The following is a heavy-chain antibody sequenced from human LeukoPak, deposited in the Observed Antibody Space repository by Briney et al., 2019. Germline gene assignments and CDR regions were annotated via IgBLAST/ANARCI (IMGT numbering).Heavy chain of an antibody. D-gene: IGHD6-19*01. J-gene: IGHJ4*02. CDR1: GFTFSSYW. V-gene: IGHV3-7*01. CDR2: IKQDGSEK. CDR3: ARDFSSSGWYGFDY. Sequence: GGSLRLSCAASGFTFSSYWMSWVRQAPGKGLEWVANIKQDGSEKYYVDSVKGRFTISRDNAKNSLYLQMNSLRAEDTAVYYCARDFSSSGWYGFDYWGQGTLVTVSS.